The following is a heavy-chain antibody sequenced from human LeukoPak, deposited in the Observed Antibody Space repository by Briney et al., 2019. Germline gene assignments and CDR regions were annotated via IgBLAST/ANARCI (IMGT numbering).Heavy chain of an antibody. D-gene: IGHD1-7*01. CDR2: IIPIFGTA. CDR3: ARDNYAGANWFDS. V-gene: IGHV1-69*05. J-gene: IGHJ5*01. CDR1: GGTFSSYA. Sequence: GSSVKVSCKASGGTFSSYAISWVRQAPGQGLEWMGGIIPIFGTANYAQKFQGRVTITTDESTSTAYMELSNLRSEDTAVYYCARDNYAGANWFDSWGQGTLVTVSS.